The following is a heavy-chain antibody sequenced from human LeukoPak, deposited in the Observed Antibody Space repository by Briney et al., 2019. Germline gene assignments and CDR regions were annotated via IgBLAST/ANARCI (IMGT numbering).Heavy chain of an antibody. D-gene: IGHD2-2*01. Sequence: ASVKLSCKASGSSFSVYYIQWLRQVPGAGLEWVGWILPHSGDTYYAQKFRGRVTMTTDTSINTAYMELSRLKSDDTGIYFCARPPRDLVSAAPFDFWGQGTLVVVSA. V-gene: IGHV1-2*02. CDR2: ILPHSGDT. CDR3: ARPPRDLVSAAPFDF. CDR1: GSSFSVYY. J-gene: IGHJ4*02.